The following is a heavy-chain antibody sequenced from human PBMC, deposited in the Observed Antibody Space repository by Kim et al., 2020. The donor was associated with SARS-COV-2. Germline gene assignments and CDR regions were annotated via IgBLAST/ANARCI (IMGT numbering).Heavy chain of an antibody. J-gene: IGHJ6*02. D-gene: IGHD5-18*01. CDR2: FDPSDSYI. CDR1: GYSFTSYW. V-gene: IGHV5-10-1*01. CDR3: ASQPGGYSYGHYGMDV. Sequence: GESLKISCKVSGYSFTSYWISWVRQMPGKGLEWMGRFDPSDSYINYSPSFQGHVTISADKSISTAYLQWSSLKASDTAIYYCASQPGGYSYGHYGMDVWGQGTTVTVSS.